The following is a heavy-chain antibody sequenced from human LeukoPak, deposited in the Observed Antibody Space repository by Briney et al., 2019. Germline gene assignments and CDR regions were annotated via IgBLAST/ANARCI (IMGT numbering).Heavy chain of an antibody. J-gene: IGHJ4*02. V-gene: IGHV3-23*01. CDR3: ARAYYDYVWGSYRGYYFDY. D-gene: IGHD3-16*02. CDR1: GFTFSSYA. CDR2: ISGSGGST. Sequence: GGSLRLSCAASGFTFSSYAMSWVRQAPGKGLEWVSAISGSGGSTYYADSVKGRFTISRDNSKNTLYLQMNSLRDEDTAVYYCARAYYDYVWGSYRGYYFDYWGQGTLVTVSS.